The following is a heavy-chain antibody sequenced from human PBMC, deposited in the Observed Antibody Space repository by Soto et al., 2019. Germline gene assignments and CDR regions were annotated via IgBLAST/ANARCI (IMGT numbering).Heavy chain of an antibody. CDR3: ASVYAYDYVWGRSRYTQGVFDY. V-gene: IGHV1-8*01. J-gene: IGHJ4*02. CDR1: GYTFTSYD. Sequence: GSSVKVSCKASGYTFTSYDIKWVRQATGQGLEWIGWMNPKSCNTGYAQKFQVRVTMTRNTSISTAYMALSILRSEGTAVYYCASVYAYDYVWGRSRYTQGVFDYWGQGTLVTVSS. D-gene: IGHD3-16*02. CDR2: MNPKSCNT.